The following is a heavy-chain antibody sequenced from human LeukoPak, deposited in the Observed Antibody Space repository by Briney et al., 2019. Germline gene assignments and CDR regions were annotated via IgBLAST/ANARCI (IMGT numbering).Heavy chain of an antibody. CDR2: IYYSGSS. CDR3: VTDEGIAVAGLADW. D-gene: IGHD6-19*01. V-gene: IGHV4-59*01. Sequence: SETLSLTCNVSGGSISGYHWSWIRQPPGKGLEWLGYIYYSGSSNYNPSLKSRVTMSADTSKNQFSLKLSSVTAADTAVYYCVTDEGIAVAGLADWWGQGTLVTVSS. CDR1: GGSISGYH. J-gene: IGHJ4*02.